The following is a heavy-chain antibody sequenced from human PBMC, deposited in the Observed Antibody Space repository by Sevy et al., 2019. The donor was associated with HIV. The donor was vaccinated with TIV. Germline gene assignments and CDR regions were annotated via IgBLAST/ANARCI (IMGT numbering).Heavy chain of an antibody. CDR2: VSGGFST. CDR1: GFSVRSNS. Sequence: GGSLRLSCAASGFSVRSNSMSWVRQAPGKGLEWVSVVSGGFSTYYADSVQGRFTISRDNSENTLSLQMNSLKAEDTAVYYCTRDQWDNGSGRFYFANWGQGTLVTVSS. D-gene: IGHD3-10*01. CDR3: TRDQWDNGSGRFYFAN. V-gene: IGHV3-53*01. J-gene: IGHJ4*02.